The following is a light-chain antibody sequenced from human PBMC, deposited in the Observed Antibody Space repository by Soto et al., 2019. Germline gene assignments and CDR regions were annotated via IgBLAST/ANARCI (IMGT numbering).Light chain of an antibody. J-gene: IGKJ4*01. Sequence: EIVMTQSPATVSVSPWERATLSCRASESASSNLAWYQQKPVQAPRLLIYRASTRATGIPARFSGSGSGTELTLTISSLQSEEFAVYYCQQFQKWPLTFGGGTNVEIK. V-gene: IGKV3-15*01. CDR3: QQFQKWPLT. CDR1: ESASSN. CDR2: RAS.